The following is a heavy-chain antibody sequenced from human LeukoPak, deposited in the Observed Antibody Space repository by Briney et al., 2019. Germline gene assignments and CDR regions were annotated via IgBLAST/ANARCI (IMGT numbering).Heavy chain of an antibody. V-gene: IGHV3-30*02. CDR2: IRYDGSNK. CDR1: GFTFSSYG. J-gene: IGHJ4*02. Sequence: PGGSLRLSCAASGFTFSSYGMHWVRQAPGKGLEWVAFIRYDGSNKYYADSVKGRFTISRDNSKNTLYLQMNSLRAEDTAVYYCAKGTTIFGVVINPTSPPDYWGQGTLVTVSS. CDR3: AKGTTIFGVVINPTSPPDY. D-gene: IGHD3-3*01.